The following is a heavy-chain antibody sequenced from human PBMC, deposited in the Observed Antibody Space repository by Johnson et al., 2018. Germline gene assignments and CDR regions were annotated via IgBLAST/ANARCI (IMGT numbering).Heavy chain of an antibody. D-gene: IGHD3-3*02. Sequence: VQLVESGGGLVQPGGSLRLSCAASGFTFSSYAMSWVRQAPGKGLEWVSAISGSGGSTYYADSVKGRFTISRDNSKNTLYLQMNSLRAEDTAVYYCAKDGSFLECLTIYYYYYMDVWGKGTTVTVSS. CDR2: ISGSGGST. CDR3: AKDGSFLECLTIYYYYYMDV. V-gene: IGHV3-23*04. CDR1: GFTFSSYA. J-gene: IGHJ6*03.